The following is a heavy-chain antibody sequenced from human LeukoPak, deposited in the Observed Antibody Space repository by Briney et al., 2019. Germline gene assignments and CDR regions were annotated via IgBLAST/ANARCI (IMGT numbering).Heavy chain of an antibody. J-gene: IGHJ5*02. CDR2: IYHSGST. D-gene: IGHD3-3*01. Sequence: SETLSLTCTVSGYSINSGYYWGWIRQPPGKGLEWIGSIYHSGSTYYNPSLKSRVTISVDTSKNQFSLKLSSVTAADTAVYYCAKHLRRRFFSRTLGFDPWGQGTLVTVSS. CDR3: AKHLRRRFFSRTLGFDP. V-gene: IGHV4-38-2*02. CDR1: GYSINSGYY.